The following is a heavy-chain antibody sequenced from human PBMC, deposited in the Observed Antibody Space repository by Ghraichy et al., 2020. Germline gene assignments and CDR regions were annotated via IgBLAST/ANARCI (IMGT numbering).Heavy chain of an antibody. CDR1: NYTFTSYG. V-gene: IGHV1-18*01. J-gene: IGHJ4*02. Sequence: ASVKVSCKAFNYTFTSYGITWVRQAPGQGLEWMGWISPYNSNTNYAHKFQGRVKMTTDTSTSTAYMELMSLKSDDTAVYYCARDQGPYCSVGSCYSGYWGQGTLVTVSS. CDR3: ARDQGPYCSVGSCYSGY. CDR2: ISPYNSNT. D-gene: IGHD2-15*01.